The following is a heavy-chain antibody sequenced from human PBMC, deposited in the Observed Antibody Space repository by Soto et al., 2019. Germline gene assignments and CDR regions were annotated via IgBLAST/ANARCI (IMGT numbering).Heavy chain of an antibody. D-gene: IGHD3-22*01. CDR3: VSSAYYNLPFDY. CDR2: INPSGDST. V-gene: IGHV1-46*03. J-gene: IGHJ4*02. CDR1: AYTFSTYY. Sequence: GASVKVSCKASAYTFSTYYMNWVRQAPGQGLEWMGIINPSGDSTTYTQKFQGRVTMTRDTSTSTVYMELSSLRYEDTAVYYCVSSAYYNLPFDYWGQGTLVTVSS.